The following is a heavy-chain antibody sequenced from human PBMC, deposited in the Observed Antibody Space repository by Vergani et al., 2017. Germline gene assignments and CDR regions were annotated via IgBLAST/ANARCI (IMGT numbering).Heavy chain of an antibody. D-gene: IGHD1-1*01. CDR3: ARVGSLEPGGGYFQH. J-gene: IGHJ1*01. CDR1: GGSISSGSYY. CDR2: IYTSGST. V-gene: IGHV4-61*02. Sequence: QVQLQESGPGLVKPSQTLSLTCTVSGGSISSGSYYWSWIRQPAGKGLEWIGRIYTSGSTNYNPSLKSRVTMSVDTSKNQFSLKLISVTAADTAVYYCARVGSLEPGGGYFQHWGQGTLVTVSS.